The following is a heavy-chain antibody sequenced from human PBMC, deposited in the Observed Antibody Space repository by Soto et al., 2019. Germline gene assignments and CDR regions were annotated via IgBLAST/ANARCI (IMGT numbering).Heavy chain of an antibody. CDR3: ARTVCSSASCYGYYYYGLDV. V-gene: IGHV4-31*03. J-gene: IGHJ6*02. CDR1: GDSISSTNNY. CDR2: IYYSGST. D-gene: IGHD2-2*01. Sequence: SETLSLTCTVSGDSISSTNNYWSWIRQHPGKGLEWIGYIYYSGSTYYNPSLKSRPAISVDTSKNQFSLKLSSVTAADAAVYYCARTVCSSASCYGYYYYGLDVWGQGTTVTVSS.